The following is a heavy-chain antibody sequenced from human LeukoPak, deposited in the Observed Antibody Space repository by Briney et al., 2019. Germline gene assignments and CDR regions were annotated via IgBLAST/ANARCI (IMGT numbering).Heavy chain of an antibody. CDR2: IYYSGNT. V-gene: IGHV4-59*12. CDR1: GGSISSFY. Sequence: PSETLSLTCTVSGGSISSFYWSWIRQSPGKELEWIGYIYYSGNTKYNPSLKSRITMAVDTSKNQFSLKLSSVTAADTAVYYCASGPILTGYYEGVPFDYWGQGTLVTVSS. J-gene: IGHJ4*02. D-gene: IGHD3-9*01. CDR3: ASGPILTGYYEGVPFDY.